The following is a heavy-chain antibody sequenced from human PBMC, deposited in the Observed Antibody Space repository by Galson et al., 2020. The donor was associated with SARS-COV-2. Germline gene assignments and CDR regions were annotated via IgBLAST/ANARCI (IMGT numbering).Heavy chain of an antibody. Sequence: TGGSPRLSCATYGFIFSNYAISWVRQAPGKGLEWVSTISGSGGTTFYADSVKGRFTISRDYSKNTLYLQMDSLRAEDTAVYYCAKTGGSFYDSTGFYVFDYWGQGALVTVSS. CDR2: ISGSGGTT. D-gene: IGHD3-22*01. CDR1: GFIFSNYA. J-gene: IGHJ4*02. V-gene: IGHV3-23*01. CDR3: AKTGGSFYDSTGFYVFDY.